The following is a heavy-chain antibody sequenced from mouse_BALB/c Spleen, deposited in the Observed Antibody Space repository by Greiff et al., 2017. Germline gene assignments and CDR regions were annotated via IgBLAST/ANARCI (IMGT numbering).Heavy chain of an antibody. V-gene: IGHV5-6-5*01. CDR2: ISSGGST. CDR3: ARAPLRRDYAMDY. Sequence: EVKLVESGGGLVKPGGSLKLSCAASGFTFSSYAMSWVRQTPEKRLEWVASISSGGSTYYPDSVKGRFTISRDNARNILYLQMSSLRSEDTAMYYCARAPLRRDYAMDYWGQGTSVTVSS. CDR1: GFTFSSYA. J-gene: IGHJ4*01. D-gene: IGHD2-12*01.